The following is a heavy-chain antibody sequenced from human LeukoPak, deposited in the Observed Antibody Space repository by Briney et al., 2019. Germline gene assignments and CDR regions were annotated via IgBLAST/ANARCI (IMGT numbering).Heavy chain of an antibody. CDR2: IIPIFGTA. Sequence: GASVKVSRMASGGTLSSYAISWVRQAPGQGLEWMGGIIPIFGTANYAQKFRGRVTLTTDESTSTAYMELSSLRSEDTAVYYCARGGIYYFDYWGQGTLVTVSS. CDR3: ARGGIYYFDY. V-gene: IGHV1-69*05. CDR1: GGTLSSYA. J-gene: IGHJ4*02. D-gene: IGHD2-15*01.